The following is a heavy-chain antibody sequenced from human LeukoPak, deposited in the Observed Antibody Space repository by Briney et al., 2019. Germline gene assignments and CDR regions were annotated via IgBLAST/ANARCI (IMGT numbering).Heavy chain of an antibody. CDR1: GGSFNDYS. CDR2: INHSGNA. J-gene: IGHJ4*02. D-gene: IGHD6-13*01. CDR3: ARLGLYTSSWYRYYYFDY. Sequence: PSETLSLTCGVHGGSFNDYSWTWLRQSPGKGLEWIGEINHSGNATYNPSLKSRFTMSVDASKNQFSLRLSSVTAADTAVYYCARLGLYTSSWYRYYYFDYWGQGTLVTVSS. V-gene: IGHV4-34*01.